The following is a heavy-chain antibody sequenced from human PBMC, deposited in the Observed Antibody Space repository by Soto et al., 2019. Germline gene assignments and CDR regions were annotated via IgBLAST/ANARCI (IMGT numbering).Heavy chain of an antibody. Sequence: EVQLVESGGGLVQPGGSLRLSCAASGFSFSNFWMTWVRQAPGKGLEWVANIKHDGSEIYYVDSVKGRLTISRDNAKNSLYLQMNSLRAEYTAVYYCARYSGSFSLDYWGQGTLVTVSS. CDR1: GFSFSNFW. CDR2: IKHDGSEI. J-gene: IGHJ4*02. CDR3: ARYSGSFSLDY. D-gene: IGHD3-10*01. V-gene: IGHV3-7*01.